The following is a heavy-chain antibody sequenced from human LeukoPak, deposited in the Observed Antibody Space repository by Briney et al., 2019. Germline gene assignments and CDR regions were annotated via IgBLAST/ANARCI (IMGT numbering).Heavy chain of an antibody. CDR1: GYTFTSYG. V-gene: IGHV1-18*01. J-gene: IGHJ4*02. Sequence: ASVTVSCKASGYTFTSYGISWVRQAPGQGLEGMGWISAYNGNTNYAQKLQGRVTMTTDTSTSTAYMELRSLRSDDTAVYYCARDYSSGWYKGSFLWGQGTLVTVSS. CDR2: ISAYNGNT. D-gene: IGHD6-19*01. CDR3: ARDYSSGWYKGSFL.